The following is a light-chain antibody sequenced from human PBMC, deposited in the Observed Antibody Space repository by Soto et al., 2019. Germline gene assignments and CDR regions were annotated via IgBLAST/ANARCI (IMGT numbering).Light chain of an antibody. Sequence: EIVLTQSPATLSLSPGESATLSCGASQSVSRNYLAWYQQKPGLAPSLLIYDASSRATGIQDRFSGSGSGTDFTLTIRRLEPEDSAVYFCXQYGTSPTCGQGTKVDIK. CDR2: DAS. CDR1: QSVSRNY. J-gene: IGKJ1*01. CDR3: XQYGTSPT. V-gene: IGKV3D-20*01.